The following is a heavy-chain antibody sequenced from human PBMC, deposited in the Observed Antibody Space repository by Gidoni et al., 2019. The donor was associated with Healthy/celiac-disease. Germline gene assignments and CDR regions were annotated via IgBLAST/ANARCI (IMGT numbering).Heavy chain of an antibody. D-gene: IGHD1-26*01. CDR3: AREIFGIVGATFQGYHIDY. V-gene: IGHV1-69*09. CDR1: GGTFSSYA. Sequence: QVQLVQSGAEVKKPGSSVKFSCKASGGTFSSYAISWVRQAPGQGLEWMGRIIPILGIANYAQKFQGRVTITADKSTSTAYMELSSLRSEDTAVYYCAREIFGIVGATFQGYHIDYWGQGTLVTVSS. J-gene: IGHJ4*02. CDR2: IIPILGIA.